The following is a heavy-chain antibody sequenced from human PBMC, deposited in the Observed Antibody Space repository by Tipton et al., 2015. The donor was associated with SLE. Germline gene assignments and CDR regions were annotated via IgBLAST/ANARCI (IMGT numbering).Heavy chain of an antibody. Sequence: TLSLTCTVSGGSISSHYWSWIRQPPGKGLEQIGYISDSGSTSYNPSLKSRVTISVDTSKNQFSLKLSSVTAADTAVYHCARGGAGAFDIWGQGTMVTVSS. J-gene: IGHJ3*02. CDR2: ISDSGST. D-gene: IGHD6-25*01. CDR3: ARGGAGAFDI. V-gene: IGHV4-59*11. CDR1: GGSISSHY.